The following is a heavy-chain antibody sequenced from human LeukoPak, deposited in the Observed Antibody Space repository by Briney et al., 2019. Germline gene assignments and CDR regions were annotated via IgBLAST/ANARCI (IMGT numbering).Heavy chain of an antibody. V-gene: IGHV3-30*03. CDR2: ISYDGSNK. J-gene: IGHJ4*02. CDR3: ARDFPDGSRNWGFDY. CDR1: GFTFSSYG. D-gene: IGHD3-10*01. Sequence: GGSLRLSCAASGFTFSSYGMHWVRQAPGKGLEWVAVISYDGSNKYYADSVKGRFTISRDNAKNSLFLQMNNLRPEDTSVYYCARDFPDGSRNWGFDYWGQGIWVTVSP.